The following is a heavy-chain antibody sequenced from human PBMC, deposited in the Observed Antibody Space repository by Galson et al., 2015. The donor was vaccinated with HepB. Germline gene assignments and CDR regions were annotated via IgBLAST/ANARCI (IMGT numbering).Heavy chain of an antibody. D-gene: IGHD3-10*01. CDR3: ARFGITMVRGVIKAKRLGYYGMDV. CDR2: ISGSGGST. V-gene: IGHV3-23*01. Sequence: SLRLSCAASGFTFSSYAMSWVRQAPGKGLEWVSAISGSGGSTYYADSVKGRFTISRDNSKNTLYLQMNSLRAEDTAVYYCARFGITMVRGVIKAKRLGYYGMDVWGQGTTVTVSS. CDR1: GFTFSSYA. J-gene: IGHJ6*02.